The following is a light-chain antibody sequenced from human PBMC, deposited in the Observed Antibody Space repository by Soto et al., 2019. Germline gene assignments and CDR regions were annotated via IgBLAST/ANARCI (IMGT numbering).Light chain of an antibody. Sequence: VMTQSPDTLSVSPGERAILSCRASQSVSSNLAWLQKKPGQAPRLLIYGASTRATGIPARFSGSGSGTEFTLTISSLQSEDFVVYYCQQYNKWPPTFGQGAKV. CDR1: QSVSSN. J-gene: IGKJ1*01. CDR2: GAS. V-gene: IGKV3-15*01. CDR3: QQYNKWPPT.